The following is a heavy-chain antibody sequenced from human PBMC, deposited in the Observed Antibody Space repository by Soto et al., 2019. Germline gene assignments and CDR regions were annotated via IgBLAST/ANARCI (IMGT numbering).Heavy chain of an antibody. Sequence: QVQLVESGGGVVQPGRSLRLSCAASGFTFRDYAMHWVRQAPGKGLERVTLISSDATNKYLADSVKGRFAISRDNSKDALYLQMNSLRVEDTGLYYCARQGMAARKYYSAYLDVWGQGTGVIVTS. CDR1: GFTFRDYA. CDR3: ARQGMAARKYYSAYLDV. J-gene: IGHJ6*02. CDR2: ISSDATNK. V-gene: IGHV3-30*09. D-gene: IGHD6-6*01.